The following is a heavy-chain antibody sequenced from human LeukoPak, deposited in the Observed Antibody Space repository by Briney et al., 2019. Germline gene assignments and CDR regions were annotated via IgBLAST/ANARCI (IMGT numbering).Heavy chain of an antibody. J-gene: IGHJ4*02. D-gene: IGHD3-3*01. CDR1: GGSISSSSYY. CDR2: IYYSGST. CDR3: ARGARITIFGVASRSPFDY. Sequence: SETLSLTCTVSGGSISSSSYYWGWIRQPPGKGLEWIGSIYYSGSTYYNPSPKSRVTISVDTSKNQFSLKLSSVTAADTAVYYCARGARITIFGVASRSPFDYWGQGTLVTVSS. V-gene: IGHV4-39*01.